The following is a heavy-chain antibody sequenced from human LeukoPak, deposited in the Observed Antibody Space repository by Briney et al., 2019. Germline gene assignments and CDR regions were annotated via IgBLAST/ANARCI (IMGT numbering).Heavy chain of an antibody. J-gene: IGHJ5*02. Sequence: GGSLRLPCAASGFTFSSYSMNWVRQAPGKGLDWVSSISSSSSYIYYADSVKGRFTISRDNAKNSLYLQMNSLRAEDTAVYYCARDRSKEWLLYGRWFDPWGQGTLVTVSS. CDR1: GFTFSSYS. V-gene: IGHV3-21*01. D-gene: IGHD3-3*01. CDR2: ISSSSSYI. CDR3: ARDRSKEWLLYGRWFDP.